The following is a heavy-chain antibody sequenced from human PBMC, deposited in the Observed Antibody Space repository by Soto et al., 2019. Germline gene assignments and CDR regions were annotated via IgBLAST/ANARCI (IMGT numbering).Heavy chain of an antibody. CDR3: ARALGQWLTFDY. V-gene: IGHV3-53*01. D-gene: IGHD6-19*01. Sequence: VGSLRLSCAASGFTVSSNYMSWVRQAPGKGLEWVSVIYSGGSTYYADSVKGRFTISRDNSKNTLYLQMNSLRAEDTAVYYCARALGQWLTFDYWGQGTLVTVSS. CDR1: GFTVSSNY. J-gene: IGHJ4*02. CDR2: IYSGGST.